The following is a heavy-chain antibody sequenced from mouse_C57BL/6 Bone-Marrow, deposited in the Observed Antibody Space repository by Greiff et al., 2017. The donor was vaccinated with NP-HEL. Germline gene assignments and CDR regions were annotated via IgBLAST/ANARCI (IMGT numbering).Heavy chain of an antibody. Sequence: QVQLQQSGAELVKPGASVKMSCKASGYTFTTYPIEWMKQNHGKSLEWIGNFHPYNDDTKYNEKFKGKATLTVEKSSSTVYLELSRLTSDDSAVYYCARRDYGSSYHWYFDVWGTGTTVTVSS. CDR3: ARRDYGSSYHWYFDV. CDR1: GYTFTTYP. CDR2: FHPYNDDT. D-gene: IGHD1-1*01. V-gene: IGHV1-47*01. J-gene: IGHJ1*03.